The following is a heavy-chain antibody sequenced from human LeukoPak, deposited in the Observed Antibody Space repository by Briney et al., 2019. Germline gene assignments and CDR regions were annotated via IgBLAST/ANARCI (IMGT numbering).Heavy chain of an antibody. CDR3: ARRAGGYSHPYDY. V-gene: IGHV3-30*14. D-gene: IGHD4-23*01. Sequence: GGSLRLSCAASGFTFSSYAMHWVRQAPGKGLEWVAVISYDGSNKYYADSVKGRFTISRDNSKSTLYLQMNSLRAEDTAVYYCARRAGGYSHPYDYWGQGILVTVSS. CDR1: GFTFSSYA. J-gene: IGHJ4*02. CDR2: ISYDGSNK.